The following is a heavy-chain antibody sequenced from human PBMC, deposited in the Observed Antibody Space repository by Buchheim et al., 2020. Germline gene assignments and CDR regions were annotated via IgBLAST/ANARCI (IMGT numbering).Heavy chain of an antibody. CDR1: RFTFSTYA. D-gene: IGHD2/OR15-2a*01. J-gene: IGHJ4*02. CDR2: ISYDGSNK. Sequence: QVQLVESGGGVVQPGRSLRLSCAASRFTFSTYAMNWVRQAPGKGLEWVAVISYDGSNKYYADSLKGRFTISRDNSNNTLYLQMNSLRTEDTAVYYCARGPGGNYFDYWGQGAL. V-gene: IGHV3-30-3*01. CDR3: ARGPGGNYFDY.